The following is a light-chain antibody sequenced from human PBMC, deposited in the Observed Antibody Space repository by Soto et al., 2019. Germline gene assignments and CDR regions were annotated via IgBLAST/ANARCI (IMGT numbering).Light chain of an antibody. Sequence: QSVLTQPASVSGSLGQSITISCNGTSSDVGGYNYVSWYQQYPGKAPKVIIYEVSNRPSGVSNRFFGSKSGNTASLAISGLQPEDEADYYCSSYTSISTYVFGTGTKVTVL. J-gene: IGLJ1*01. CDR3: SSYTSISTYV. V-gene: IGLV2-14*01. CDR2: EVS. CDR1: SSDVGGYNY.